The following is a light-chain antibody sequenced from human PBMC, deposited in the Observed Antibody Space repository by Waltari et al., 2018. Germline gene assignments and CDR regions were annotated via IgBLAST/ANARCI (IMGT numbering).Light chain of an antibody. CDR1: SSDVGSYKL. CDR2: EVS. J-gene: IGLJ2*01. V-gene: IGLV2-23*02. CDR3: CSYAGSLSKV. Sequence: QSALTQPASVSGSPGQSITISCTGTSSDVGSYKLVSWYQQHRGKAPKLMIDEVSKRPSGVSNLFSVSKSGNTASLTNSGLQADDEADYYCCSYAGSLSKVFGGGTKLTVL.